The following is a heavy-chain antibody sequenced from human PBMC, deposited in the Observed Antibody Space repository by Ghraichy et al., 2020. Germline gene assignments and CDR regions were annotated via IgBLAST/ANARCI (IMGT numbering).Heavy chain of an antibody. CDR1: GYTFTGYY. CDR2: INIQSGGT. Sequence: ASVKVSCKASGYTFTGYYMHWVRQAPGQGLEWMGWINIQSGGTRYAQKFQGRVTMTRDTSISTAYLEVTRLRSDDTAVFYCARRLGTAFDTPTFEYWGQGTPVTVSS. D-gene: IGHD5-18*01. CDR3: ARRLGTAFDTPTFEY. J-gene: IGHJ4*02. V-gene: IGHV1-2*02.